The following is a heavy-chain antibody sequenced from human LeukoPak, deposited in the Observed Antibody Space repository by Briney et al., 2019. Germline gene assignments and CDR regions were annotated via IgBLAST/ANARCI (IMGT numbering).Heavy chain of an antibody. J-gene: IGHJ6*02. CDR3: ARDPRTQGSGYYVYYYGMDV. D-gene: IGHD3-3*01. CDR2: IKQDGSEK. Sequence: GGSLRLSCAASGFTFSSYWMSWVRQAPGKGLEWVANIKQDGSEKYYVDSVKGRFTISRDNAKNSLYLQMNSLRDEDTAVYYCARDPRTQGSGYYVYYYGMDVWGQGTTVTVSS. V-gene: IGHV3-7*01. CDR1: GFTFSSYW.